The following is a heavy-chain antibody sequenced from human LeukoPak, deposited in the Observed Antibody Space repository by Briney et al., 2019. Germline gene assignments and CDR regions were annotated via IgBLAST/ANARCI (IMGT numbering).Heavy chain of an antibody. CDR3: ARASDPWLQLT. D-gene: IGHD5-24*01. V-gene: IGHV3-7*05. CDR2: IKGDGSEK. J-gene: IGHJ5*02. CDR1: GFRFRNYG. Sequence: PGGSRELSFPAPGFRFRNYGRIWVRQAPGKGRKWLGNIKGDGSEKRYADSVRGRFTISRDNAQTSLYLQMNSLRAEDTAVYYCARASDPWLQLTWGQGTLVTVSS.